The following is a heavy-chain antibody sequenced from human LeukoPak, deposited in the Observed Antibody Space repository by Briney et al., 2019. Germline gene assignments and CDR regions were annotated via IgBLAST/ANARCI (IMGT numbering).Heavy chain of an antibody. V-gene: IGHV3-23*01. J-gene: IGHJ4*02. CDR3: ARSLGRRRIAAAGMDYFDY. D-gene: IGHD6-13*01. CDR2: ISGSGGST. CDR1: GFTFSSYA. Sequence: GGSLRLSCAASGFTFSSYAMSWVRQAPGKGLEWVSAISGSGGSTYYADSVKGRFTISRDNSKNTLYLQMNSLRAEDTALYYCARSLGRRRIAAAGMDYFDYWGQGTLVTVSS.